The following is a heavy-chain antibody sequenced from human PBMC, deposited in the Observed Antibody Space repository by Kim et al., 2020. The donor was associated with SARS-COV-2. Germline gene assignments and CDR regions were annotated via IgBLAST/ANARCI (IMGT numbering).Heavy chain of an antibody. J-gene: IGHJ4*02. CDR1: GVSISDSGYY. V-gene: IGHV4-31*03. CDR2: ISYSEST. D-gene: IGHD3-3*01. CDR3: ARSPHFDFWVNY. Sequence: SETLSLTCTVSGVSISDSGYYWSWIRQYPEKGLEWVGYISYSESTYYNPSLKSRVTISADTSKNQFSLNLTSVTDADTAVYYCARSPHFDFWVNYWGQGT.